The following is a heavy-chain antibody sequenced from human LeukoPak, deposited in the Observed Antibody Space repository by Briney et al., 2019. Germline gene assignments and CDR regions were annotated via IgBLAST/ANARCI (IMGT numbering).Heavy chain of an antibody. CDR3: ARDGYNLDTFDI. V-gene: IGHV3-74*01. CDR2: VNSDGSST. Sequence: GGSLRLSCAASGFTFSSYWMHWGRQAPGKGLVWVSRVNSDGSSTTYADSVEGRFTISRDNAKNTLYLQMNSLRAEDTAVYHCARDGYNLDTFDIWGQGTMVTVSS. J-gene: IGHJ3*02. CDR1: GFTFSSYW. D-gene: IGHD5-24*01.